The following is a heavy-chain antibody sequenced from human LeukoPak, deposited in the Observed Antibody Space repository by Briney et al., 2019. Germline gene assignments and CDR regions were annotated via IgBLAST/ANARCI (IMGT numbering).Heavy chain of an antibody. D-gene: IGHD4-17*01. CDR1: GGSISSSNW. J-gene: IGHJ4*02. CDR3: ARDLHDYGDYVLDY. Sequence: PSETLSLTCAVSGGSISSSNWWSWVRQPPGKGLEWIGEIYHSGSTNYNPSLKSRVTISVDKSKNQFSLKLSSVTAAETAVYYCARDLHDYGDYVLDYWGQGTLVTVSS. CDR2: IYHSGST. V-gene: IGHV4-4*02.